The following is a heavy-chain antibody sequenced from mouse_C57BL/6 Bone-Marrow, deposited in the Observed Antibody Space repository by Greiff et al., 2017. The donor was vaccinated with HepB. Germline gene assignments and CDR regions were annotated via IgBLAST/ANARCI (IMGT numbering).Heavy chain of an antibody. CDR2: IFPGSGST. Sequence: VQLVESGPELVKPGASVKISCKASGYTFTDYYINWVKQRPGQGLEWIGWIFPGSGSTYYNEKFKGKATLTVDKSSSTAYMLLSSLTSEDSAVYFCARSRGSYYYGSSSLAWFAYWGQGTLVTVSA. CDR1: GYTFTDYY. D-gene: IGHD1-1*01. CDR3: ARSRGSYYYGSSSLAWFAY. V-gene: IGHV1-75*01. J-gene: IGHJ3*01.